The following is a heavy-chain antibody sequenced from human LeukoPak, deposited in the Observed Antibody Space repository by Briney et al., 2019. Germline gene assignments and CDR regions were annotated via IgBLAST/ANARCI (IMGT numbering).Heavy chain of an antibody. J-gene: IGHJ6*03. CDR3: AKAYYYGSGPPRGYYYYMDV. V-gene: IGHV3-23*01. Sequence: GGSLSLSCTASGFTFSSYAMSWVRQAPGKGLKWVSSISDSGDTPYYADSVKGLFTISRDNSKNTLYLQMNSLRAEDTAAYYCAKAYYYGSGPPRGYYYYMDVWGKGTTVTVPS. CDR1: GFTFSSYA. D-gene: IGHD3-10*01. CDR2: ISDSGDTP.